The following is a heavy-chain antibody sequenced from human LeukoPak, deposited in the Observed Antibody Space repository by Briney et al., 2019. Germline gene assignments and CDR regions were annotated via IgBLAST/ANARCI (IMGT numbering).Heavy chain of an antibody. CDR3: ARNWNLNDY. CDR2: INSNGDHT. CDR1: GFTFSSYA. V-gene: IGHV3-23*01. D-gene: IGHD1-1*01. J-gene: IGHJ4*02. Sequence: GGSLRLSCAASGFTFSSYAMNWVRQAPGMGLEWVSTINSNGDHTYYPDSVKGRFTISRDNSRDTLYLQLNRLSAEDTAIYYCARNWNLNDYWGQGTLVTVSS.